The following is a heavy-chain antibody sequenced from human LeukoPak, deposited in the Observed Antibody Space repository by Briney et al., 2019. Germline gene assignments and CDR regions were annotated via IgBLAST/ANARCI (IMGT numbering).Heavy chain of an antibody. CDR1: GGSISSGSYY. CDR2: IYTSGST. CDR3: ASSPTYYCSSTSCHYFDY. V-gene: IGHV4-61*02. J-gene: IGHJ4*02. Sequence: SQTLSLTCTVSGGSISSGSYYWSWIRQPAGKGLEWIGRIYTSGSTNYNPSLKSRVTISVDTSKNQFSLKLSSVTAADTAVYYCASSPTYYCSSTSCHYFDYWGQGTLVTVSS. D-gene: IGHD2-2*01.